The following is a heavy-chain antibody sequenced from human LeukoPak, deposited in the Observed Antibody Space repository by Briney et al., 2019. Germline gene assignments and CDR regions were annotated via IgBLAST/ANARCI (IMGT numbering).Heavy chain of an antibody. CDR3: ARYNYGSGRPLDY. CDR2: IGGSGGST. J-gene: IGHJ4*02. V-gene: IGHV3-23*01. Sequence: PGGSLRLSCAASGFTFSSYAMSWVRQAPGKGLEWVSTIGGSGGSTYYADSVKGRFTISRDNSKNTLELQIDSMRAEDTAVYYCARYNYGSGRPLDYWGQGTLVTVSS. D-gene: IGHD3-10*01. CDR1: GFTFSSYA.